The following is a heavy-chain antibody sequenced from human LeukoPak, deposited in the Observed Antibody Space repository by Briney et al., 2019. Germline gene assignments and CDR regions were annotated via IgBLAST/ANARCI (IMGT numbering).Heavy chain of an antibody. CDR2: IYTSGST. D-gene: IGHD2-15*01. CDR3: AREICSGGTCYSYYYYYMDV. V-gene: IGHV4-4*07. Sequence: ASETLSLTCTVSGGSISSYYWSWIRQPAGKGLEWIGRIYTSGSTNYNPSLKSRVTISVDTSKNQFSLKLSSVTAADTAVYYCAREICSGGTCYSYYYYYMDVWGKGTTVTVSS. J-gene: IGHJ6*03. CDR1: GGSISSYY.